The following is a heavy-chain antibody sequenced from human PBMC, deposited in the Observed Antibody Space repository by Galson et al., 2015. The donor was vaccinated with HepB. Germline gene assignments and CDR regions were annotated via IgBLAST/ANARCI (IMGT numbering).Heavy chain of an antibody. CDR3: ARSRTGSYYYYYYMDV. J-gene: IGHJ6*03. CDR2: HYSGGNT. CDR1: GFTVSDSY. V-gene: IGHV3-53*01. Sequence: SLRLSCAASGFTVSDSYMNWVRQAPGKGLEWVSVHYSGGNTYYADSVKGRFTISRDNSKNTLYLQMNSLRAEDTAVYYCARSRTGSYYYYYYMDVWGKGTTVTVSS. D-gene: IGHD4-17*01.